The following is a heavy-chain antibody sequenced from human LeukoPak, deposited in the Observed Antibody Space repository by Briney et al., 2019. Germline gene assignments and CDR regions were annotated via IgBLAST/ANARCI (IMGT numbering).Heavy chain of an antibody. CDR1: GGSFSGYY. Sequence: SETLSLTCAVYGGSFSGYYWSWIRQPPGKGLEWIGEINHSGSTNYNPSLKSRVTISVDTTKNQFSLKLSAVTAAKTAVYYCARRGILWWRSWFDPWGQGTLVTVSS. J-gene: IGHJ5*02. D-gene: IGHD2-21*01. CDR2: INHSGST. CDR3: ARRGILWWRSWFDP. V-gene: IGHV4-34*01.